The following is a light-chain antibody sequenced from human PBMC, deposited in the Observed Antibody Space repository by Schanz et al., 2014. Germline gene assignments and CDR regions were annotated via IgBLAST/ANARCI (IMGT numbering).Light chain of an antibody. CDR2: AAS. Sequence: DIQMTQSPSSLSASVGDRVTITCRASQSISNYLNWYQQKPGKAPNLLIYAASSLQDGVPSSFSGSGSGTDFTLTHSSLRPEDFATYYCQQSYRTLFTFGPGTKVDIK. V-gene: IGKV1-39*01. CDR3: QQSYRTLFT. CDR1: QSISNY. J-gene: IGKJ3*01.